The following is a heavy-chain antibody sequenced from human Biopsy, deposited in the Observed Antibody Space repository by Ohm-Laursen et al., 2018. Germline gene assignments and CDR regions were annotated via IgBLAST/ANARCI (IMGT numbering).Heavy chain of an antibody. V-gene: IGHV3-23*01. J-gene: IGHJ5*02. Sequence: SLRLSCTAIGFTFSGYAMSWVRQGPEKGLEWVSVVTGSGRSTYYTDSVKGRFSISRDNSKNTLYLQMNSLRVEDTAVYYCAKGRSGGTGHGNWFDPWGQGTLVIVSS. CDR3: AKGRSGGTGHGNWFDP. D-gene: IGHD3-10*01. CDR2: VTGSGRST. CDR1: GFTFSGYA.